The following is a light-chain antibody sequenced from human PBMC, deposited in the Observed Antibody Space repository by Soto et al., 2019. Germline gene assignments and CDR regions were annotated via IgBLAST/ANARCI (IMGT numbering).Light chain of an antibody. V-gene: IGKV1-39*01. J-gene: IGKJ1*01. CDR1: QNIITY. CDR2: AAS. Sequence: DVQLTQSPSSLSVFVGDSVTVTCRASQNIITYLHWYHQKPGEAPTLLINAASTLQSGVPSRFSGSGSGTDFTLTIDSLQPEDGGTYYCQQSYSNPTFGQGTTVEIK. CDR3: QQSYSNPT.